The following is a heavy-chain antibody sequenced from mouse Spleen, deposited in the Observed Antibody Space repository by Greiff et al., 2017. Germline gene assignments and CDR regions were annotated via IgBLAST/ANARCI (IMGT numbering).Heavy chain of an antibody. J-gene: IGHJ4*01. V-gene: IGHV5-12*01. CDR2: ISNGGGST. CDR3: ARHVVYAMDY. Sequence: EVMLVESGGGLVQPGGSLKLSCAASGFTFSDYYMYWVRQTPEKRLEWVAYISNGGGSTYYPDTVKGRFTISRDNAKNTLYLQMSRLKSEDTAMYYCARHVVYAMDYWGQGTSVTVSS. CDR1: GFTFSDYY. D-gene: IGHD1-1*02.